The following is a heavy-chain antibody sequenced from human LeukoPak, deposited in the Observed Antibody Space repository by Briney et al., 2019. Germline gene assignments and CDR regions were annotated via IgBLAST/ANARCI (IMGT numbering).Heavy chain of an antibody. CDR3: AASPWSGWYGYYYGMDV. Sequence: SVKVSCKASGSTFTSSAMQWVRQARGQRLEWIGWIVVGSGNTNYAQKFQERVTITRDMSTSTAYMELSSLRSEDTAVYYCAASPWSGWYGYYYGMDVWGQGTTVTVSS. CDR2: IVVGSGNT. D-gene: IGHD6-19*01. V-gene: IGHV1-58*02. J-gene: IGHJ6*02. CDR1: GSTFTSSA.